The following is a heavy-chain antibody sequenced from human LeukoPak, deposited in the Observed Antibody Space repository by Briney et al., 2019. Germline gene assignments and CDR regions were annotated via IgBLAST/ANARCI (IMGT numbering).Heavy chain of an antibody. CDR3: ARYTFRAVDI. J-gene: IGHJ3*02. Sequence: RGSLRLSCAASGLSLSVNYMTWVRQSPGKGLEWLSNIYRDGNTYYADSVNGRFSISRDDYKNTLYLEMNSLRAEDTALYYCARYTFRAVDIWGQGSMVTVSS. D-gene: IGHD2-2*02. CDR1: GLSLSVNY. CDR2: IYRDGNT. V-gene: IGHV3-53*01.